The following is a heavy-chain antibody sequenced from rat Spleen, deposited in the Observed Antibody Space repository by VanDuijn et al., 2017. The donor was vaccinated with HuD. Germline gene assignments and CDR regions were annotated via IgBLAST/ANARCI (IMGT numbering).Heavy chain of an antibody. Sequence: EVQLVESGGGLVQPGRSLKLSCAASGFTFNNYWMTWIRQAPGKGLEWIASISNTGGTTNYPESVKGRFTVYRDNAKTTLYLQMNSLRSEDTATYYCTRGVYYGYNAFGYWGQGTLVTVSS. J-gene: IGHJ3*01. CDR3: TRGVYYGYNAFGY. CDR1: GFTFNNYW. D-gene: IGHD1-9*01. CDR2: ISNTGGTT. V-gene: IGHV5-31*01.